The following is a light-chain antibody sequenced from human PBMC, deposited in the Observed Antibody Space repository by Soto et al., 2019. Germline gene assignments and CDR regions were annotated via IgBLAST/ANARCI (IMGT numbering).Light chain of an antibody. CDR1: QGLSSD. CDR2: AAS. CDR3: RQLNSYPIT. V-gene: IGKV1-9*01. J-gene: IGKJ5*01. Sequence: DIQLTQSPSFLSASVGDRVTITCRASQGLSSDLAWYQQKPGKAPKLLIYAASTLQSGFPSRFSGSGSGTEFTLTISSLQPEDFATYYCRQLNSYPITFGQGTRLET.